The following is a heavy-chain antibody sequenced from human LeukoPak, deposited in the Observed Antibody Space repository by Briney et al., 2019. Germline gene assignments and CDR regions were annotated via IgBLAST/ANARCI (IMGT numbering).Heavy chain of an antibody. CDR3: AREMSSYSSGWYGY. CDR2: IGTAGDT. Sequence: PGGSLRLSCAASGFTFSSYDMHWVRHATGKGLEWVSAIGTAGDTYYPGSVKGRFTISRENAKNSLYLQMNSLRAGDTAVYYCAREMSSYSSGWYGYWGQGTLVTVSS. D-gene: IGHD6-19*01. V-gene: IGHV3-13*01. J-gene: IGHJ4*02. CDR1: GFTFSSYD.